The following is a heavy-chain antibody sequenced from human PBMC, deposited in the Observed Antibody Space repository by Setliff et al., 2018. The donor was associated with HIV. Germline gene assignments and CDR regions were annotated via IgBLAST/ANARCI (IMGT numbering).Heavy chain of an antibody. CDR1: GVSISNYY. Sequence: PSETLSLTCSVSGVSISNYYWSWIRQPPGKGLEWIGFIYSSGSTNYNPSLKSRVTISVDTSKNQFSLKLNSVTAAGTAVYYCARNVGGLRSAVNWFDPWGQGTLVTVSS. J-gene: IGHJ5*02. D-gene: IGHD4-17*01. V-gene: IGHV4-59*08. CDR2: IYSSGST. CDR3: ARNVGGLRSAVNWFDP.